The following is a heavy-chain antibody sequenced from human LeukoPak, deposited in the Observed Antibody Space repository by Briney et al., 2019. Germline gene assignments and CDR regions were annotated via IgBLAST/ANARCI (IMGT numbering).Heavy chain of an antibody. J-gene: IGHJ4*02. CDR3: ARPKYISSWQIFDY. V-gene: IGHV3-11*01. CDR2: ISSSGNTI. Sequence: GGSLRLSCAASGFTFSDYYMSWIRQAPGKGLEWVSYISSSGNTIYYADSVKGRFPISRDNAKNSLYLQMNSLRAEDTAVYYCARPKYISSWQIFDYWGQGTLVTASS. CDR1: GFTFSDYY. D-gene: IGHD6-13*01.